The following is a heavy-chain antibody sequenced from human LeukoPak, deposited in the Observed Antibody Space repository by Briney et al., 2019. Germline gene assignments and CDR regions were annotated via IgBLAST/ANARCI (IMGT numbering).Heavy chain of an antibody. CDR3: ATYYDRSGYKLDY. Sequence: SETLSLTCAVYVGSFTGYYCSWIRQPPGKGLEWIGEINHSGSTNYNPSLKSRVTISVDTSKSQFSLKLSSVTAADTAIYYCATYYDRSGYKLDYWGQGTLVTVSS. CDR1: VGSFTGYY. V-gene: IGHV4-34*01. CDR2: INHSGST. J-gene: IGHJ4*02. D-gene: IGHD3-22*01.